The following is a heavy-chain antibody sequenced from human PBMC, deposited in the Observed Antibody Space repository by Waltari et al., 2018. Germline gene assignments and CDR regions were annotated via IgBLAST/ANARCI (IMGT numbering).Heavy chain of an antibody. V-gene: IGHV1-2*06. CDR2: INPNSGGT. D-gene: IGHD2-15*01. CDR1: GYTFTGYY. J-gene: IGHJ6*02. Sequence: QVQLVQSGAEVKKPGASVKVSCKASGYTFTGYYMHWVRQAPGQGLEWMGRINPNSGGTNYAQKFQGRVTMTRDTSIRAAYMELSRLRSDDTAVYYCARVERYCSGGSCYSEDYYYYGMDVWGQGTTVTVSS. CDR3: ARVERYCSGGSCYSEDYYYYGMDV.